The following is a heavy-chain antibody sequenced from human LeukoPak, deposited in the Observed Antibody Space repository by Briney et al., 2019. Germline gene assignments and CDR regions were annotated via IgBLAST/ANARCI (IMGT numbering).Heavy chain of an antibody. J-gene: IGHJ6*02. Sequence: ASVKVSCKAAGYTFTSYDINWVRQATGQGLEWMGWTNPNSGNTGYAQEFQGRVTMTRNTSISTAYMELSSLRSEDTAVYYCARMGKDDYGDYRDYYYYYGMDVWGQGTTVTVSS. CDR3: ARMGKDDYGDYRDYYYYYGMDV. CDR1: GYTFTSYD. D-gene: IGHD4-17*01. V-gene: IGHV1-8*01. CDR2: TNPNSGNT.